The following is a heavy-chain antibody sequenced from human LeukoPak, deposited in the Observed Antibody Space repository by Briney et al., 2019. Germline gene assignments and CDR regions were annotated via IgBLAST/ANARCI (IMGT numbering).Heavy chain of an antibody. CDR1: GGSISSYY. Sequence: SETPFPPCTVPGGSISSYYLNWVRESPGVGLGWIGHIYYSGSTNYNPSLMGRVTILVDTSKNQFSLRLTSVTAADTAVYYCARQISSASVAFDYWGQGALVTVSS. V-gene: IGHV4-59*01. CDR2: IYYSGST. J-gene: IGHJ4*02. D-gene: IGHD6-6*01. CDR3: ARQISSASVAFDY.